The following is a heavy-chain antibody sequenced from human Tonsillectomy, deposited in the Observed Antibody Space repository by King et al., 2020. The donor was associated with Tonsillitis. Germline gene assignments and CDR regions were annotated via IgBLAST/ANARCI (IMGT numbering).Heavy chain of an antibody. D-gene: IGHD6-13*01. J-gene: IGHJ4*02. V-gene: IGHV4-34*01. CDR2: IDHSGST. Sequence: VQLQQWGAGLLKPSETLSLTCAVYGGSFSGYYWSWIRQPPGKGLEWIGEIDHSGSTHYNPSLKSRVTFSVDTSKNQFSLKLTSVTAADTAVYYCARSSSFAYWGQGTLVTVSS. CDR1: GGSFSGYY. CDR3: ARSSSFAY.